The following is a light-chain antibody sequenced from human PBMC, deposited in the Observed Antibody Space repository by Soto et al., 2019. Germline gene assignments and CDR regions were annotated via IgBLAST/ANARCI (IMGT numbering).Light chain of an antibody. CDR1: SSDVGGYNY. CDR2: EVS. J-gene: IGLJ3*02. CDR3: SSYAGGNTRV. V-gene: IGLV2-14*01. Sequence: QSVLTQPASVSGSPGQSITISCTGTSSDVGGYNYVSWYQHHPGKAPKLMIYEVSNRPSGVANRFSGSKSGNTASLTISGSQAEDDSDSYSSSYAGGNTRVFGGGTKLTVL.